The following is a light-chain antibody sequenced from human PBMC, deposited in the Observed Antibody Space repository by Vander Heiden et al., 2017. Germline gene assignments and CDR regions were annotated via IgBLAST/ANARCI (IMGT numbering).Light chain of an antibody. CDR3: AAWDDSPNWV. V-gene: IGLV1-44*01. CDR1: SSNIGSNT. J-gene: IGLJ3*02. Sequence: QPVLTQPPSASGTPGQRVTIYCSGSSSNIGSNTVNWYQQLPGTAPKLLSYSNNQRPSGVPDRFSGSKSGTSASLAISGHQSEDEADYYCAAWDDSPNWVFGGGTKLTVL. CDR2: SNN.